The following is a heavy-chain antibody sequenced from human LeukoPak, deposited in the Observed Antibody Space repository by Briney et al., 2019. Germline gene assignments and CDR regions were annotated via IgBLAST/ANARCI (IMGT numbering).Heavy chain of an antibody. V-gene: IGHV3-21*01. D-gene: IGHD6-19*01. CDR2: IGSSSSHI. Sequence: PGGSLRLSCAASEFTFSSYSMNWVRQTPGKGLEWVSSIGSSSSHIYYADSVKGRFTISRDNVKNSLYLQMNSLRAEDTAVYYCAKAVGGTFDYWGQGTLVTVSS. CDR1: EFTFSSYS. CDR3: AKAVGGTFDY. J-gene: IGHJ4*02.